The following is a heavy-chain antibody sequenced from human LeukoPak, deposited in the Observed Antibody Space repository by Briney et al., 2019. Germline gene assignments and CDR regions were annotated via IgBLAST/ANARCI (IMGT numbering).Heavy chain of an antibody. D-gene: IGHD6-13*01. CDR1: RGSISSYY. CDR2: IYYSGST. CDR3: ARSILEIATAVQYFDL. J-gene: IGHJ2*01. V-gene: IGHV4-59*08. Sequence: SETLSLTCSVSRGSISSYYWSWIRQPPGKGLEWIWYIYYSGSTNYNPSLKSRVTISVDTSKNPFSLKLSSVTATDTAVYYCARSILEIATAVQYFDLWGRGTLVTVSS.